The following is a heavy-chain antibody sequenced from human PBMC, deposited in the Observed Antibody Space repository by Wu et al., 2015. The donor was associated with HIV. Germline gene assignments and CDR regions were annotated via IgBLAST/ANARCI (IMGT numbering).Heavy chain of an antibody. J-gene: IGHJ4*02. V-gene: IGHV1-69*13. CDR3: AREDDSSPHFKF. CDR2: IIPIFDRT. D-gene: IGHD3-22*01. Sequence: QVHLVQSGAEVKKPGSSVKISCTTSGGTFSPYAHSWLRQAPGHGLEWLGRIIPIFDRTKFAQTFQGRLSITADDSTSTTYMELRSLRSQDTAIYYCAREDDSSPHFKFWGQGTSAHRLF. CDR1: GGTFSPYA.